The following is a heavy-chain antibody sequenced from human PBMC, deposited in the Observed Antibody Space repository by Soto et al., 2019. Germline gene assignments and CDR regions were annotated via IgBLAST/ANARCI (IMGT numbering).Heavy chain of an antibody. D-gene: IGHD2-2*01. CDR1: GGTFSSYT. Sequence: QVQLVQSGAEVKKPGSSVKVSCKASGGTFSSYTISWVRQAPGQGLEWMGRIIPILGIANYAQKFQGRVTITADKSTSTAYMELSSLRSEDTAVYYCARTPVIVVVPAAIWFDPWGQGTLVTVSS. J-gene: IGHJ5*02. CDR2: IIPILGIA. V-gene: IGHV1-69*02. CDR3: ARTPVIVVVPAAIWFDP.